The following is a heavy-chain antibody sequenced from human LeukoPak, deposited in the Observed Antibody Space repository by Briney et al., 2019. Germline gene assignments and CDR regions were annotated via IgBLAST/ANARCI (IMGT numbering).Heavy chain of an antibody. D-gene: IGHD3-10*01. CDR3: AREAGLRFGELSPPDY. CDR1: GTSTNYA. Sequence: ASVKVSCKGGTSTNYAISWVRQAPGQGLEWMGGIIPNFGTVNYAQKFQGRVTITRDTSASTAYMELSSLRSEDTAVYYCAREAGLRFGELSPPDYWGQGTLVTVSS. V-gene: IGHV1-69*05. J-gene: IGHJ4*02. CDR2: IIPNFGTV.